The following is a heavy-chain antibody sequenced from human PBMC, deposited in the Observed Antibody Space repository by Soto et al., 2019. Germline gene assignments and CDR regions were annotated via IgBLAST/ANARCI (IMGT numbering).Heavy chain of an antibody. CDR2: ISSSSSTI. CDR3: ASIAVARKVY. D-gene: IGHD6-19*01. V-gene: IGHV3-48*01. J-gene: IGHJ4*02. CDR1: GFTFSSYS. Sequence: PGGSLRLSCAASGFTFSSYSMNWVRQAPGKGLEWVSYISSSSSTIYYADSVKGRFTISRDNAKNSLYLQMNSLRAEDTAVYYCASIAVARKVYWGEGTLVTVSS.